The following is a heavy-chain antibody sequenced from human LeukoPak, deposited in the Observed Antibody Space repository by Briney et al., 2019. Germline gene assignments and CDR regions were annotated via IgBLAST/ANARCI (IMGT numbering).Heavy chain of an antibody. J-gene: IGHJ4*02. Sequence: GGSLRLSCAASGFTFSSYVMNWVRQAPGKGLEWVSGISDSGGGTYYADSVKGRFTISRDNSKNTLYLQMNSLRAEDTAVYYCAKSAVDTAMYYFDYWGQGTLVTVSS. V-gene: IGHV3-23*01. CDR3: AKSAVDTAMYYFDY. CDR1: GFTFSSYV. D-gene: IGHD5-18*01. CDR2: ISDSGGGT.